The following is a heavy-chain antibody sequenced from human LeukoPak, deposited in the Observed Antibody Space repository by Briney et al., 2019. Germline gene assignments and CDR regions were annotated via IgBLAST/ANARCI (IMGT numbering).Heavy chain of an antibody. CDR1: GFTFSSYW. CDR3: ARATVGSRYCYYYMDV. CDR2: IKQDGSEK. D-gene: IGHD1-26*01. V-gene: IGHV3-7*01. J-gene: IGHJ6*03. Sequence: GGSLRLSCAASGFTFSSYWMSWVRQAPGKGLEWVANIKQDGSEKYYVDSVKGRFTISRDNAKNSLYLQMNSLRAEDTAVYYCARATVGSRYCYYYMDVWGKGTTVTVSS.